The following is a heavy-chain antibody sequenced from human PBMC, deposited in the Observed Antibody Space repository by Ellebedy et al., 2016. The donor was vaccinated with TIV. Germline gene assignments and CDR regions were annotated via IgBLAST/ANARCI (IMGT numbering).Heavy chain of an antibody. Sequence: GESLKISCAASGFTFSSYGMHWVRQAPGKGLEWVAVISYDGSNKYYADSVKGRFTISRDNSKNTLYLQMNSLRAEDTAVYYCARDWDATGTTPHFDYWGQGTLVTVSS. J-gene: IGHJ4*02. D-gene: IGHD1-7*01. CDR3: ARDWDATGTTPHFDY. CDR1: GFTFSSYG. CDR2: ISYDGSNK. V-gene: IGHV3-30*03.